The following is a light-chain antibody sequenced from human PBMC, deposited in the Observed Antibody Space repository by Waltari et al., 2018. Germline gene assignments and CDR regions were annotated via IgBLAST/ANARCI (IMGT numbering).Light chain of an antibody. CDR3: QAWGTGTKRE. J-gene: IGLJ2*01. CDR1: SGHSSYA. CDR2: LNSDGSH. Sequence: QVVLTQSPSASASLGASVKLTCTLSSGHSSYAIAWHQQQPEKGPRYLMKLNSDGSHSRGDGNPDRFSGSSSGAERYLTISRLQSEDEADYFCQAWGTGTKREFGGGTKLTVL. V-gene: IGLV4-69*01.